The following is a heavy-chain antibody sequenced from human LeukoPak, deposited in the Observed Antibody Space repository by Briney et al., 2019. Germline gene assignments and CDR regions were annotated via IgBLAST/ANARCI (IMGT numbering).Heavy chain of an antibody. CDR3: ARGAGYPFYMDV. J-gene: IGHJ6*03. Sequence: GGSLRLSCAASGFIVSTNYMSCVRQAPGKGLEWVSLIYDGGRTYYAGSVKGRFTIPRDNSKNTLYLQMNSPRAEDTAVYYCARGAGYPFYMDVWGKGTTVTVSS. D-gene: IGHD5-18*01. CDR1: GFIVSTNY. CDR2: IYDGGRT. V-gene: IGHV3-66*02.